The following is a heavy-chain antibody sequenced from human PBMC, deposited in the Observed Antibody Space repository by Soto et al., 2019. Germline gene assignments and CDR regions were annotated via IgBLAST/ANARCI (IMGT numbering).Heavy chain of an antibody. J-gene: IGHJ6*03. V-gene: IGHV4-59*01. Sequence: SETLSLTCTVSGGSISSYYWSWIRQPPGKGLEWIGHIYYSGSTNYNPSLKSRVTISVDTSKNQFSLKLSSVTAADTAVYYCARESQVVAATLFDYYYYMDVWGKGTTVTVSS. D-gene: IGHD2-15*01. CDR2: IYYSGST. CDR3: ARESQVVAATLFDYYYYMDV. CDR1: GGSISSYY.